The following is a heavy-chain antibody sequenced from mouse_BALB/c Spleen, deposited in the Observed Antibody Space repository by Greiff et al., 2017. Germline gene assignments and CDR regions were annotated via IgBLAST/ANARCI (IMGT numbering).Heavy chain of an antibody. CDR3: ARSGLGRIDY. D-gene: IGHD4-1*01. J-gene: IGHJ2*01. Sequence: VQRVESGAELVKPGASVKLSCKASGYTFTSYWMHWVKQRPGQGLEWIGEIDPSDSYTNYNQKFKGKATLTVDKSSSTAYMQLSSLTSEDSAVYYCARSGLGRIDYWGQGTTLTVSS. CDR1: GYTFTSYW. V-gene: IGHV1-69*02. CDR2: IDPSDSYT.